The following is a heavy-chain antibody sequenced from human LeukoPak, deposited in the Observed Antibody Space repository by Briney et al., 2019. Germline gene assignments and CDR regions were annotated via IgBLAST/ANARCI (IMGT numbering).Heavy chain of an antibody. V-gene: IGHV3-30*02. CDR3: AKDSHCSSTSCYDYYYYYMDA. CDR2: IRYDGSNK. CDR1: GFTFSSYG. Sequence: GGSLRLSCAASGFTFSSYGMHWVRQAPGKGLEWVAFIRYDGSNKYYADSVKGRFTISRDNSKNTLYLQMNSLGAEDTAVYYCAKDSHCSSTSCYDYYYYYMDAWGKGATVTVSS. D-gene: IGHD2-2*01. J-gene: IGHJ6*03.